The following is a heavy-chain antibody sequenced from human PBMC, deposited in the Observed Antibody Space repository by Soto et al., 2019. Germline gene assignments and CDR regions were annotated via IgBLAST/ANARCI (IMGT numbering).Heavy chain of an antibody. Sequence: PGGSLRLSCAASGFTVSSYGMHWVRQAPGKGLEWVAVISYDGSNKYYADSVKGRFTISRDNSKNTLYLQMNSLRAEDTAVYYCANGEMATTLEYYGMDVWGQGTTVTVSS. V-gene: IGHV3-30*18. CDR3: ANGEMATTLEYYGMDV. J-gene: IGHJ6*02. D-gene: IGHD1-1*01. CDR2: ISYDGSNK. CDR1: GFTVSSYG.